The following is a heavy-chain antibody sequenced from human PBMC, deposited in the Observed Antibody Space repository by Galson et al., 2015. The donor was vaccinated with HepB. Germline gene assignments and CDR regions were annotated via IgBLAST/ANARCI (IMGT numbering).Heavy chain of an antibody. Sequence: LRLSCAASGFTFSNYDMTWVRQAPGKGLEWVSAVSGSGDSTYYADFVKGRFTISRDNSKNTLYLQMNSLRAEDTAVYYCAKERWLAATQYYFDYWGQGTLVTVSS. V-gene: IGHV3-23*01. CDR2: VSGSGDST. CDR3: AKERWLAATQYYFDY. J-gene: IGHJ4*02. D-gene: IGHD1-26*01. CDR1: GFTFSNYD.